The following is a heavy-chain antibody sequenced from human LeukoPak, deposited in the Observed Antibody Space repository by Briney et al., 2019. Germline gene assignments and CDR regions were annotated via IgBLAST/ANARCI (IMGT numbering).Heavy chain of an antibody. CDR3: ARAGGSSGYYYLGIFDAFDI. J-gene: IGHJ3*02. D-gene: IGHD3-22*01. V-gene: IGHV3-21*01. CDR1: GFTFSRYT. Sequence: GGSLRLSCAASGFTFSRYTINWVRQAPGKGLEWVSSISSNSGYKKYADSLTGRFTISRDNAKNSLYLQMNSLRAEDTAVYYCARAGGSSGYYYLGIFDAFDIWGQGTMVTVSS. CDR2: ISSNSGYK.